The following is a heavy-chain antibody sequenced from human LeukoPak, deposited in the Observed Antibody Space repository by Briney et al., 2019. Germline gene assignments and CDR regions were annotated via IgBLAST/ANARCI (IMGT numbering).Heavy chain of an antibody. V-gene: IGHV5-51*01. Sequence: LGESLKISCKGSGYSFTSYWIGWVRQMPGKGLEWMGIIYPGDSDTRYSPSFQGQVTISADKSISTAYLQWSSLKASDTAMYYCARLGERGYSYGPAVYWGQGTLVTVSS. CDR3: ARLGERGYSYGPAVY. CDR2: IYPGDSDT. J-gene: IGHJ4*02. CDR1: GYSFTSYW. D-gene: IGHD5-18*01.